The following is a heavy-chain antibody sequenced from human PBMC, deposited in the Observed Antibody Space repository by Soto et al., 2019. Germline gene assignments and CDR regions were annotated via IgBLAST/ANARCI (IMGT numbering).Heavy chain of an antibody. D-gene: IGHD6-19*01. Sequence: QVQLVQSGAEVKKPGASVKVSCKASGYTFTGYYMHWVRQAPGQGLEWMGWINPNSGGTNYAQKFQGWVTMTRDTSISTAYMELSRLRSDDTAVYYCARVRFGAVASYYSDYWGQGTLVTVSS. V-gene: IGHV1-2*04. J-gene: IGHJ4*02. CDR3: ARVRFGAVASYYSDY. CDR2: INPNSGGT. CDR1: GYTFTGYY.